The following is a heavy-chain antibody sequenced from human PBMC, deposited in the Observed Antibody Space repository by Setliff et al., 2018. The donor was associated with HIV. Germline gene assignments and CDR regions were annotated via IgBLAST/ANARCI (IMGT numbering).Heavy chain of an antibody. V-gene: IGHV4-39*01. CDR1: GGSFSGYS. CDR2: IYSSGNT. Sequence: SETLSLTCVVSGGSFSGYSWSWIRQSPGKGLEWIGSIYSSGNTYYNPSLKSRVTISLDTSKNQFSLKLTSVTAADTAVYYCARQNSGYAPGPFDYWGQGILVTVSS. CDR3: ARQNSGYAPGPFDY. D-gene: IGHD5-12*01. J-gene: IGHJ4*02.